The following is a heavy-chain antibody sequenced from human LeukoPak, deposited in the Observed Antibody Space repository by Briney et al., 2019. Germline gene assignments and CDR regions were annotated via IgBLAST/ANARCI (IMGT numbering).Heavy chain of an antibody. CDR2: ISSSSSYI. CDR1: GFTFSSYS. J-gene: IGHJ4*02. Sequence: PGGSLRLSCAASGFTFSSYSMNWVRQAPGKGLEWVSSISSSSSYIYYADSVKGRFTISRDNAKNSLYLQMNSLRAEDTAVYYCARDASRITMIVVAHYFDYWGQGTLVTVSS. CDR3: ARDASRITMIVVAHYFDY. D-gene: IGHD3-22*01. V-gene: IGHV3-21*01.